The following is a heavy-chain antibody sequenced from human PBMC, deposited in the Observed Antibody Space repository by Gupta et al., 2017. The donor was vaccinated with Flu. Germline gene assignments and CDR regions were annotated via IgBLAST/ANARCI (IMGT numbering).Heavy chain of an antibody. CDR3: ARERENSSGWYYYYYGMDV. Sequence: EVQLVESGGGQVKPGGSLRLSCAASGFTFSSYSMNWVRQAPGKGLEWVSSISSSSSYIYYADSVKGRFTISRDNAKNSLYLQMNSLRAEDTAVYYCARERENSSGWYYYYYGMDVWGQGTTVTVSS. CDR2: ISSSSSYI. CDR1: GFTFSSYS. D-gene: IGHD6-19*01. V-gene: IGHV3-21*01. J-gene: IGHJ6*02.